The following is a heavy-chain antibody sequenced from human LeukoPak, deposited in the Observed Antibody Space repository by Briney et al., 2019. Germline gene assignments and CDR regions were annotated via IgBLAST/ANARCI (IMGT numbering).Heavy chain of an antibody. CDR1: GGSISSYY. D-gene: IGHD5-18*01. CDR3: TTIKRGDIFGYFDF. Sequence: PSETLSLTCTFSGGSISSYYWNWIRQTPGKGLEWIGYMYYTGVSNYNPSLKSRVAISVDSSKNQLSLKVTSVTAADTAIYYCTTIKRGDIFGYFDFWGQGALVTVSS. J-gene: IGHJ4*02. CDR2: MYYTGVS. V-gene: IGHV4-59*01.